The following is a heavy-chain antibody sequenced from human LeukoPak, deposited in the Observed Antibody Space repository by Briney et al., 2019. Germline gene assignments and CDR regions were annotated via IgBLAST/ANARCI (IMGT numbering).Heavy chain of an antibody. V-gene: IGHV3-53*01. J-gene: IGHJ4*02. CDR1: GFTVSRNY. CDR3: ARGGYSYGSQYYFDY. D-gene: IGHD3-16*02. CDR2: IYSGGTT. Sequence: GGSLRLSCAASGFTVSRNYMSWVRQAPGRGLEWVSVIYSGGTTYYADSVKGRFTISRDISKSTLYLQMNSLTAEDTAVYFCARGGYSYGSQYYFDYWGQGTLVTVFS.